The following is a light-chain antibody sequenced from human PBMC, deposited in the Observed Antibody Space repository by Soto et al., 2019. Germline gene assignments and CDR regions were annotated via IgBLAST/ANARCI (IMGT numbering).Light chain of an antibody. CDR1: SSDVGGYDY. J-gene: IGLJ2*01. CDR3: SSYGGNNNLL. CDR2: EVT. V-gene: IGLV2-8*01. Sequence: QSALTQPPSASGSPGQSVAISCTGTSSDVGGYDYVSWYQQHPGKAPKLMIYEVTKRPSGVPDRFSGSKSGNTASLTVSGPQAEDEADYYCSSYGGNNNLLFGGGTKLTVL.